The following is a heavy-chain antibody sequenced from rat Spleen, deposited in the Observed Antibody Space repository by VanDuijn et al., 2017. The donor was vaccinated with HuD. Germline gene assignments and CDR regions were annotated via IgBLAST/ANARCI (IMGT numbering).Heavy chain of an antibody. V-gene: IGHV5-19*01. Sequence: EVQLVESGGGLVQPGRSLKLSCAASGFTFSNYGMHWIRQAPTKGLEWVASISPSGGSTYYRDSVKGRFIISRDIAKSTLYLQMDSPRSEDTATYYCATSPYYWYFDFWGPGTMVTVSS. D-gene: IGHD3-8*01. CDR2: ISPSGGST. CDR1: GFTFSNYG. J-gene: IGHJ1*01. CDR3: ATSPYYWYFDF.